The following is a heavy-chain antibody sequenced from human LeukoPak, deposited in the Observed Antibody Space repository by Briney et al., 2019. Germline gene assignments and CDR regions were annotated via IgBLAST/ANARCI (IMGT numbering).Heavy chain of an antibody. D-gene: IGHD1-1*01. V-gene: IGHV3-21*01. CDR2: ISSSSSYI. Sequence: PGGSLRLSCAASGFTFSSYSMNWVRQAPGKGLEWVSSISSSSSYIYYADSVKGRFTISRDNAKNSLYLQMNSLRAEDTAVYYCARHWNAKVDAFDIWGQGTMVTVSS. CDR1: GFTFSSYS. J-gene: IGHJ3*02. CDR3: ARHWNAKVDAFDI.